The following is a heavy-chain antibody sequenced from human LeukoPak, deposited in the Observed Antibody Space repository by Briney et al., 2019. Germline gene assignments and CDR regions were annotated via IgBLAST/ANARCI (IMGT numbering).Heavy chain of an antibody. CDR3: TTTGQWLVEGYYYYYYMDV. CDR1: GFTFSNAW. V-gene: IGHV3-15*01. Sequence: GGSLRLSCATSGFTFSNAWMSWVRQAPGKGLEWVGRIKSKTDGGTTDYAAPVKGRFTISRDDSKNTLYLQMNSLKTEDTAVYYCTTTGQWLVEGYYYYYYMDVWGKGTTVTVSS. J-gene: IGHJ6*03. D-gene: IGHD6-19*01. CDR2: IKSKTDGGTT.